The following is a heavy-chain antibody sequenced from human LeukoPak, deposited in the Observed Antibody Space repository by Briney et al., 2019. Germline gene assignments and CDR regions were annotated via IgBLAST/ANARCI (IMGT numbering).Heavy chain of an antibody. CDR3: ARAPMIVVVFPPRLDF. CDR1: GYTFTSYG. Sequence: ASVKVSCKASGYTFTSYGISWVRQAPGQGLEWMGWINPNTGGTNYAQKFQGRVTMTSDTSISTAYMELSSLKSDDTAMYYCARAPMIVVVFPPRLDFWGQGTLVTVSS. J-gene: IGHJ4*02. CDR2: INPNTGGT. V-gene: IGHV1-2*02. D-gene: IGHD3-22*01.